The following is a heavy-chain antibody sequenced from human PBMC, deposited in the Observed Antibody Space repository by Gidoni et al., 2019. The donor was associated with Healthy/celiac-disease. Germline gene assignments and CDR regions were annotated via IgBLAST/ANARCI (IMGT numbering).Heavy chain of an antibody. CDR1: GGTFSSYA. V-gene: IGHV1-69*04. CDR2: IIPSLGIA. Sequence: QVQLVQSGAEVKKPGSSVTVSCKASGGTFSSYAISWVRQAPGHGLEWMGRIIPSLGIANEAKKFQGRVTITADKSKSTAYMERSSRRAEDTAVYYCARGRRQQLDPHGSWFDPWGQGTLVTVSS. CDR3: ARGRRQQLDPHGSWFDP. J-gene: IGHJ5*02. D-gene: IGHD6-13*01.